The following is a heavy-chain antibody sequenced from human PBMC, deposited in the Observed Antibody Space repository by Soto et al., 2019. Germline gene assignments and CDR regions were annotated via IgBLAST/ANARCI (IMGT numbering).Heavy chain of an antibody. Sequence: LSLTCAVSGGSISSGGYSWSWIRQPPGKGLEWIGYIYHSGSTYYNPSLKSRVTISVDRSKNQFSLKLSSVTAADTAVYYCARELELRGWFDPWGQGTLVTVSS. J-gene: IGHJ5*02. CDR1: GGSISSGGYS. D-gene: IGHD1-7*01. V-gene: IGHV4-30-2*01. CDR3: ARELELRGWFDP. CDR2: IYHSGST.